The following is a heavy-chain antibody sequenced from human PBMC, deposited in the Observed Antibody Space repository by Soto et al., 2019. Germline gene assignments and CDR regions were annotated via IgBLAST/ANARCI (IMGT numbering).Heavy chain of an antibody. Sequence: EVQLVESGGGLIQPGGSLRLSCAASGFAVSSKYMTWVRQAPGKGLEWVSVIYGGGTTYYADSVKGRFTISRDTSKNTLYLQMNRLRAEDRAVYYCVQTTGWPGFDFWGQGTLGTVSS. CDR2: IYGGGTT. CDR3: VQTTGWPGFDF. D-gene: IGHD6-19*01. J-gene: IGHJ4*02. V-gene: IGHV3-53*01. CDR1: GFAVSSKY.